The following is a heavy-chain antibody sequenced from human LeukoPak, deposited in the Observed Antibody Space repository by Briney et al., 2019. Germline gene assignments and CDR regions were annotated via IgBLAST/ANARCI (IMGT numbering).Heavy chain of an antibody. Sequence: GGSLRLSCAASGFTFSSYAMNWVRQAPGKGLEWVSAISGSGGNPLYADSMKGRFAISRENSKNTLYLQMDNLKVEDTAVYYCAKGRCSGVGCDSFHSWGQGALVTVSS. D-gene: IGHD2-15*01. J-gene: IGHJ4*02. CDR3: AKGRCSGVGCDSFHS. V-gene: IGHV3-23*01. CDR1: GFTFSSYA. CDR2: ISGSGGNP.